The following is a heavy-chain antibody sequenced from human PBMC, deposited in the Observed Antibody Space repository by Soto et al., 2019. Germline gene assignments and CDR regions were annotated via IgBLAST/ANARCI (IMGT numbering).Heavy chain of an antibody. CDR3: ARGVRTDYYQYYGMDA. CDR2: ISTGSTNI. D-gene: IGHD3-9*01. J-gene: IGHJ6*02. V-gene: IGHV3-48*01. CDR1: GFTFSLHS. Sequence: PGGSLRLSCSASGFTFSLHSMSWVRQAPGKGLEWVSYISTGSTNIHYADSVKGRFTISRDSASSSLYLQMNSLRGDDTAVYYCARGVRTDYYQYYGMDAWGQGTTVTVSS.